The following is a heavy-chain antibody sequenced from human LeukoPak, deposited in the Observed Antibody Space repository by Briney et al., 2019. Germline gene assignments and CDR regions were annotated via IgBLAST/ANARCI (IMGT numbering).Heavy chain of an antibody. Sequence: SETLSLTCTVSGGSISSYYWSWIRQPPGKGLEWIGYIYYSGSTNYNPSLKSRVTISVATSKNQFSLKLSSVTAADTALYYCARVRGYNPKYYFDYWGQGTLVTVSS. CDR3: ARVRGYNPKYYFDY. D-gene: IGHD5-24*01. CDR2: IYYSGST. J-gene: IGHJ4*02. CDR1: GGSISSYY. V-gene: IGHV4-59*01.